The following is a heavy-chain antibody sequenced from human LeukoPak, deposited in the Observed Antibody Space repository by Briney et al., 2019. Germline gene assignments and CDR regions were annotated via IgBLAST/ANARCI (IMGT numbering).Heavy chain of an antibody. Sequence: GGSLRLSCTASGFTLRSYGMYWVRQSPDKGLEWVASIFYDGSNKNYADSVKGRFIISRDNPKNTLYLQMNSLRPEDTAVYFCAKGPLGATFRVSRGFDYWGQGTLVAVSS. D-gene: IGHD1-26*01. CDR2: IFYDGSNK. CDR3: AKGPLGATFRVSRGFDY. J-gene: IGHJ4*02. V-gene: IGHV3-30*02. CDR1: GFTLRSYG.